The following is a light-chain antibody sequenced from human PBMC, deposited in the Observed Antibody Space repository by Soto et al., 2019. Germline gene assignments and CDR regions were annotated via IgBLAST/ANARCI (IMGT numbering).Light chain of an antibody. Sequence: QSVLTQPPSVSGAPGQRVTISCTGSSSNIGAGYDVHWYQQLPGTAPKLLIYGNSNRPSGVPDRFSGSKSGTSASLAITGLQAEDEADYYCQSYDSRLSSVVFGGGNKLTVL. V-gene: IGLV1-40*01. CDR2: GNS. CDR3: QSYDSRLSSVV. CDR1: SSNIGAGYD. J-gene: IGLJ2*01.